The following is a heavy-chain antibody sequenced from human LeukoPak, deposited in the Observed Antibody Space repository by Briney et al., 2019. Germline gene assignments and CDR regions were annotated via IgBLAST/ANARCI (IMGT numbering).Heavy chain of an antibody. CDR3: AIGVVTAGGWFDP. D-gene: IGHD2-21*02. V-gene: IGHV1-24*01. J-gene: IGHJ5*02. Sequence: ASVKVSCKASGYTFTSYGISWVRQAPGKGLEWMGGFDPEDGETIYAQKFQGRVTMTEDTSTDTAYMELSSLRSEDTAVYYCAIGVVTAGGWFDPWGQGTLVTVSS. CDR1: GYTFTSYG. CDR2: FDPEDGET.